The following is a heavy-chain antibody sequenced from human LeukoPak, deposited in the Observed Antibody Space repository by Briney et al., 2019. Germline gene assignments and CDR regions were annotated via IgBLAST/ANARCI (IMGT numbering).Heavy chain of an antibody. CDR3: ARAPVPRPLTIFGVVRDYYYYGMDV. CDR2: MNPNSGNT. V-gene: IGHV1-8*01. CDR1: GYTFTSYD. Sequence: ASVKVSCKASGYTFTSYDINWVRQATGQGLEWMGWMNPNSGNTGYAQKFQGRVTMTRNTSISTAYMELSSLRSEDTAVYYCARAPVPRPLTIFGVVRDYYYYGMDVWGQGTTVTVSS. D-gene: IGHD3-3*01. J-gene: IGHJ6*02.